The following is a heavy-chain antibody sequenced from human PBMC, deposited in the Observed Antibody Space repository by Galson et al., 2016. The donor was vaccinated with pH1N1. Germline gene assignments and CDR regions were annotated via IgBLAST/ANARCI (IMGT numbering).Heavy chain of an antibody. CDR3: ARAIGSRSAY. V-gene: IGHV3-7*01. Sequence: SLRLSCAASGFSISTYWMTWVRQVPGKGLEWVANIKEDGSETYYVDSVRGRFTISRDNAKNSLYLQMNSLRDEDTALYYCARAIGSRSAYWGQGTLVTVSS. D-gene: IGHD3-16*02. CDR2: IKEDGSET. J-gene: IGHJ4*02. CDR1: GFSISTYW.